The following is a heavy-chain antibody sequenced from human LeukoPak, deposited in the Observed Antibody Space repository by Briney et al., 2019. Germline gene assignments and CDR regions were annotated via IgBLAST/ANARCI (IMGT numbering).Heavy chain of an antibody. CDR3: AKVAKYYYGSETYYFFEH. Sequence: RTGGSLRLSCAASGFTFSDSYMTWVRQAPGKGGEGVAYISGSGHDINYSESAKGRFTISRDNAKNSLYLQMNSLRVEDTAVYYCAKVAKYYYGSETYYFFEHWGQGTPVTASS. D-gene: IGHD3-10*01. J-gene: IGHJ4*02. CDR2: ISGSGHDI. CDR1: GFTFSDSY. V-gene: IGHV3-11*04.